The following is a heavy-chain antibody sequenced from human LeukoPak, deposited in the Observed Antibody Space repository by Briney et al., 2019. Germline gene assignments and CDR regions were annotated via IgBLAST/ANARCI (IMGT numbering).Heavy chain of an antibody. D-gene: IGHD2-2*01. CDR3: AKDRPYCSSTSCSRWEGGYMDV. CDR2: ISGSGGST. V-gene: IGHV3-23*01. CDR1: GFTFSSYA. J-gene: IGHJ6*03. Sequence: PGGSLRLSCAASGFTFSSYAMSWVRQAPGKGLEWVSAISGSGGSTYYADSVKGRFTISRDNSKNTLYLQMNSLRAEDTAVYYCAKDRPYCSSTSCSRWEGGYMDVWGKGTTVTVSS.